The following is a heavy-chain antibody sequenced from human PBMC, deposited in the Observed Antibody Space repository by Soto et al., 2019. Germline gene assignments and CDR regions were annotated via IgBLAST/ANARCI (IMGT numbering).Heavy chain of an antibody. D-gene: IGHD3-10*01. Sequence: EVQLVESGGGLVQPGGSLRLSCEASGFTFGSYWMNWVRQAPGKGLAWVSRINAEGTTTFYADSVKGRFTISRDNAKNTLYLDMHSLGAEDTAVYCCASLMIRETIDFWGQGTLVTVSP. CDR2: INAEGTTT. CDR1: GFTFGSYW. V-gene: IGHV3-74*01. CDR3: ASLMIRETIDF. J-gene: IGHJ4*02.